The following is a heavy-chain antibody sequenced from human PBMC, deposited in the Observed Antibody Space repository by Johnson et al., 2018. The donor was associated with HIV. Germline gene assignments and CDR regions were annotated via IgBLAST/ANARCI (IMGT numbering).Heavy chain of an antibody. Sequence: QVQLVESGGGVVRPGGSLGLSCAASGFTFGNFWMTWVRQVPGKGLEWVAVISYDGSNKYYADSVKGRFTISRDNSKNTLYLQMNSLRGEDTAVYYCGRPRRQQWPLEVLDIWGQGTMVTFSS. D-gene: IGHD5-18*01. V-gene: IGHV3-30*19. CDR2: ISYDGSNK. J-gene: IGHJ3*02. CDR3: GRPRRQQWPLEVLDI. CDR1: GFTFGNFW.